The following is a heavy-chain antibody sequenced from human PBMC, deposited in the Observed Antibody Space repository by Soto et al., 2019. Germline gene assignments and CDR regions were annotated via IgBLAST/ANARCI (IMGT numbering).Heavy chain of an antibody. J-gene: IGHJ4*02. D-gene: IGHD6-19*01. Sequence: GGSLRLSCAASGFTFSSYSMDWVRQAPGKGLEWVSYISSSSSTIYYADSVKGRFTISRDNSKNTLYLQMNSLRAEDTAVYYWAKGGGSGWGFDYWGQGTLVTVSS. CDR3: AKGGGSGWGFDY. CDR2: ISSSSSTI. CDR1: GFTFSSYS. V-gene: IGHV3-48*01.